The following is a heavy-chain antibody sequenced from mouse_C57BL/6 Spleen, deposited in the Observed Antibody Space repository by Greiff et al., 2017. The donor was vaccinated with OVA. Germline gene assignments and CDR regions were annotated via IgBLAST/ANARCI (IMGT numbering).Heavy chain of an antibody. V-gene: IGHV1-50*01. D-gene: IGHD2-4*01. CDR3: ARGGRLREEDFDD. CDR1: GYTFTSYW. Sequence: QVQLQQPGAELVKPGASVKLSCKASGYTFTSYWMQWVKQRPGQGLEWIGEIDPSDIYTHYNQNFKGKATLTVDTSSSTAYMQLSSLTSEDSAVDYCARGGRLREEDFDDWGQGTTLTVSS. J-gene: IGHJ2*01. CDR2: IDPSDIYT.